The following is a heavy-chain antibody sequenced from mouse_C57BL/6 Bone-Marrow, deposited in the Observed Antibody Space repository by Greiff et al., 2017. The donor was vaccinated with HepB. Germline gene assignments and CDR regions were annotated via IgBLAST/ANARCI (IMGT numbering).Heavy chain of an antibody. CDR2: ISSGGSYT. Sequence: EVQGVESGGDLVKPGGSLKLSCAASGFTFSSYGMSWVRQTPDKRLEWVATISSGGSYTYYPDSVKGRFTISRDNAKNTLYLQMSSLQYEDTAMYYCAIHIAHSYWGQGTTLTVSS. CDR3: AIHIAHSY. CDR1: GFTFSSYG. J-gene: IGHJ2*01. D-gene: IGHD3-1*01. V-gene: IGHV5-6*01.